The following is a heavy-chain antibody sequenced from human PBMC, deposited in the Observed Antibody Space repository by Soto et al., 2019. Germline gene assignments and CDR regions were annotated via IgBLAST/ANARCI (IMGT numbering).Heavy chain of an antibody. V-gene: IGHV3-30*18. CDR1: GFTFSSYG. CDR3: AKDVLRFLEWLAFYGMDV. CDR2: ISYDGSNK. D-gene: IGHD3-3*01. Sequence: PGGSLRLSCAASGFTFSSYGMHWVRQAPGKGLEWVAVISYDGSNKYYADCVKGRFTISRDNSKNTLYLQMNSLRAEDTAVYYCAKDVLRFLEWLAFYGMDVWGQGTTVTVSS. J-gene: IGHJ6*02.